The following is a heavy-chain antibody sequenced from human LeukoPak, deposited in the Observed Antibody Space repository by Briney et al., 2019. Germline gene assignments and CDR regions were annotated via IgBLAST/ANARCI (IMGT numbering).Heavy chain of an antibody. CDR1: GFTFSSYG. Sequence: GGSLRLSCAASGFTFSSYGMHWVRQAPGKGLEWVAVIWYDGSNKYYADSVKGRFTISRDNSKNTLYLQMNSLRAEDTAVYYCARDGAWSGYGPYFDYWGQGTLVTVSS. D-gene: IGHD3-3*01. V-gene: IGHV3-33*01. J-gene: IGHJ4*02. CDR3: ARDGAWSGYGPYFDY. CDR2: IWYDGSNK.